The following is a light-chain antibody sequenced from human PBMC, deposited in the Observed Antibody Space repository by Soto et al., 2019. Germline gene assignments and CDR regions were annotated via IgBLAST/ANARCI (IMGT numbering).Light chain of an antibody. CDR3: SSYTSSITLV. CDR1: SSDVGGYNY. Sequence: QSALTQPASVSGSPGQSITISCTGTSSDVGGYNYVSWYQQHPGKAPKLMIYDVNNRPSRVSNRFSGSKSGNTASLTISGLQAEDEGDYYCSSYTSSITLVFGGGTKLTVL. V-gene: IGLV2-14*01. CDR2: DVN. J-gene: IGLJ2*01.